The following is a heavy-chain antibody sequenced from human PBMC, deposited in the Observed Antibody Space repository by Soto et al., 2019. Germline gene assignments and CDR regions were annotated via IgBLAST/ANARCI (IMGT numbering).Heavy chain of an antibody. CDR2: IYYSGST. CDR1: GGSISSGDYY. Sequence: SETLSLTCTVSGGSISSGDYYWSWIRQPPGKGLEWIGYIYYSGSTYYNPSLKSRVTISVDTSKNQFSLKLSSVTAADTAVYYCARDGGASDCISTSCYPHYESMSSDPWGKGTLVTVSS. CDR3: ARDGGASDCISTSCYPHYESMSSDP. J-gene: IGHJ5*02. D-gene: IGHD2-2*01. V-gene: IGHV4-30-4*01.